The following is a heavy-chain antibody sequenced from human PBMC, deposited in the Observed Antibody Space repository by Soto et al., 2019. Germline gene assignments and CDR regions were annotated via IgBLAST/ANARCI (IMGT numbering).Heavy chain of an antibody. CDR3: ARGQDIVVVVAASAFDH. V-gene: IGHV4-34*01. Sequence: SETLSLTCAVYGGSFSGYYWSWIRQPPGRGLEWIGKINHSGSTNYNPSLKSRVTISVDTSKNQFSLKLSSVTAADTAVYYCARGQDIVVVVAASAFDHWGQGTLVTVSS. D-gene: IGHD2-15*01. CDR2: INHSGST. CDR1: GGSFSGYY. J-gene: IGHJ4*02.